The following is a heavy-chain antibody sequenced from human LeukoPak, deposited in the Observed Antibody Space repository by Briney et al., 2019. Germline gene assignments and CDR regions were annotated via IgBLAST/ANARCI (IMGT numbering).Heavy chain of an antibody. J-gene: IGHJ5*02. D-gene: IGHD6-13*01. Sequence: SSVTVSCMTSERTFSSYAFSGVRQAPGQGLKRMGTIIPILDIANFAQKFQDRVTITADKSASTAYMELSSLRSEDTAVYYCARAPPGVGATAGTQWFDPWGQGTLVTGSS. CDR3: ARAPPGVGATAGTQWFDP. CDR2: IIPILDIA. V-gene: IGHV1-69*04. CDR1: ERTFSSYA.